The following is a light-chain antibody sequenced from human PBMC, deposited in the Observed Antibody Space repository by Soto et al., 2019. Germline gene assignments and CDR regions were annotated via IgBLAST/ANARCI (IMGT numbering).Light chain of an antibody. Sequence: QSALTQPASVSGSPGQSITISCTGTSSDVGGYNYVSWYQQHPGNAPKLMIYEVANRPSGVSNRFSGSKSGNTASLTISGLQAEDEAYYYCTSYNSRITYVFGTGTKLTVL. J-gene: IGLJ1*01. V-gene: IGLV2-14*01. CDR2: EVA. CDR1: SSDVGGYNY. CDR3: TSYNSRITYV.